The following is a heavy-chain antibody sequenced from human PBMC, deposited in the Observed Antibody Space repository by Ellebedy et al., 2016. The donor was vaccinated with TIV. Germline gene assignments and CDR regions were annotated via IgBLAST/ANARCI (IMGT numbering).Heavy chain of an antibody. J-gene: IGHJ4*02. CDR2: ISHTGGRT. CDR3: AKGRGGGSDSSAPRYYFDY. Sequence: GESLKISCAASGFTFSSYAMSWVRQAPGKGLEWVSTISHTGGRTYYADSVEGRFIISRDNSKKTLYLQMNSLRADDTAVYYCAKGRGGGSDSSAPRYYFDYWGLGTLVTVSS. D-gene: IGHD3-22*01. CDR1: GFTFSSYA. V-gene: IGHV3-23*01.